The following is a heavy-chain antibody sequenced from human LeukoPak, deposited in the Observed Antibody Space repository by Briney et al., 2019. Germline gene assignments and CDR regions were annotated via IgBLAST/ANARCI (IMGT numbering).Heavy chain of an antibody. CDR2: IRYDGSNK. V-gene: IGHV3-30*02. J-gene: IGHJ6*03. CDR1: GFTFSSYG. Sequence: PGGSLRLSCAASGFTFSSYGMHWVRQAPGKGLEWVAFIRYDGSNKYYADSVKGRFTISRDNSKNTLYLQMNSLRAEDTAVYYCARGSSGYYSYYYYYYMDVWGKGTTVTISS. D-gene: IGHD3-22*01. CDR3: ARGSSGYYSYYYYYYMDV.